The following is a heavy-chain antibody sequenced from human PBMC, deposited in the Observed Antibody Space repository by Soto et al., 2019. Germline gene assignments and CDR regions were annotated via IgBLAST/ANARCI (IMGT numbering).Heavy chain of an antibody. Sequence: QVQLVQSGAEVKKPGYSVKVSCKASGGTFSSYAISWVRQAPGQGLEWMGWIIPIFGTANYAQKFQGRVTIIADESTSTDYMELSMLRCEDTAVYYCARDPYCSGGSCYPRRQYAWGQGTLVTASS. J-gene: IGHJ5*02. CDR2: IIPIFGTA. CDR1: GGTFSSYA. CDR3: ARDPYCSGGSCYPRRQYA. D-gene: IGHD2-15*01. V-gene: IGHV1-69*01.